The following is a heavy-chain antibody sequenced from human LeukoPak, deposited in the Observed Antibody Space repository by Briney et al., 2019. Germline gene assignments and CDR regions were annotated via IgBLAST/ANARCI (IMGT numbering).Heavy chain of an antibody. J-gene: IGHJ4*02. Sequence: PAGSLRLSCEASGFIFNVYSMHWVRQAPGKGLEWVALISYEGSVKYYAPSVKGRFTFSRDNSKNMLYLEMDNLRGNDTAVYYCARGISSSWTTFDLWGQGTVVTVSS. CDR2: ISYEGSVK. D-gene: IGHD2-15*01. CDR3: ARGISSSWTTFDL. V-gene: IGHV3-30-3*01. CDR1: GFIFNVYS.